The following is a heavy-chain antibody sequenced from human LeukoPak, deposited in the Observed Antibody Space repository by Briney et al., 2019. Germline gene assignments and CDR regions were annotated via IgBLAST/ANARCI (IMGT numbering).Heavy chain of an antibody. CDR3: ARERIAVAGTTYYYYYGMDV. CDR1: GYTFTGYY. V-gene: IGHV1-2*02. Sequence: ASVTVSCKASGYTFTGYYMHWVRQAPGQGLEWMGWINPDSGGTIYAQNFQGRVTMTRDTSISTAYMELSSLRSDDTAVYYCARERIAVAGTTYYYYYGMDVWGQGTTVTVSS. CDR2: INPDSGGT. D-gene: IGHD6-19*01. J-gene: IGHJ6*02.